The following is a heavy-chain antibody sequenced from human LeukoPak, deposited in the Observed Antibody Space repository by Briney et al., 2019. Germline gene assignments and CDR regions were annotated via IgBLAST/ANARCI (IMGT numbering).Heavy chain of an antibody. Sequence: WRSLRLSCAASGFTFSSYGMHWVRQAPGKGLEWVAVIWYDASNRYYADSVKGRFTISRDNSKNTLYLQMNSLRAEDTAVYFCARDLAAAATWFDPWGQGALVTVSS. D-gene: IGHD6-13*01. CDR3: ARDLAAAATWFDP. J-gene: IGHJ5*02. CDR1: GFTFSSYG. V-gene: IGHV3-33*01. CDR2: IWYDASNR.